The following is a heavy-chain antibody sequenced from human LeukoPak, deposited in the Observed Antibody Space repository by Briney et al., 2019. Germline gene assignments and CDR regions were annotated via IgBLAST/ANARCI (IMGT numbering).Heavy chain of an antibody. D-gene: IGHD2-15*01. CDR1: GYTFTGYY. CDR2: ISAYNGNT. V-gene: IGHV1-18*04. Sequence: ASVKVSCKASGYTFTGYYMHWVRQAPGQGLEWMGWISAYNGNTNYAQKLQGRVTMTTDTCTSTAYMELRSLRSDDTAVYYCAGDVVVVAATLRTSFDYWGQGTLVTVSS. CDR3: AGDVVVVAATLRTSFDY. J-gene: IGHJ4*02.